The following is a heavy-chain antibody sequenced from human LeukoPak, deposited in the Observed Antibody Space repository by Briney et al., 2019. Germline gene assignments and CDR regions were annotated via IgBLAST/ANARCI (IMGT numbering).Heavy chain of an antibody. D-gene: IGHD5-18*01. CDR1: GGSFSGYY. CDR3: ARARGYSYGHNFDY. CDR2: INHSGST. J-gene: IGHJ4*02. Sequence: PSETLSLTCAVYGGSFSGYYWSWIRQPPGKGLEWIGEINHSGSTNYNPSLKSRVTISVDTSKNQFSLKLSSVTAADTAVYYCARARGYSYGHNFDYWGQGTLVTVSS. V-gene: IGHV4-34*01.